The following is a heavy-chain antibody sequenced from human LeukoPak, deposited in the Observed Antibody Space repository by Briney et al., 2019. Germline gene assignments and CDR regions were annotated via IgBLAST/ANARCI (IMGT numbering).Heavy chain of an antibody. CDR3: TTLSDRNFYYSYGLDV. CDR1: GFIFSSYR. Sequence: GGSLRLSCAVSGFIFSSYRTNWVCQAPGKGREWVAYIGRYGVTTYYADSVKGRFTISGDNAKNSLNLQMNSLRAEDTAVYYCTTLSDRNFYYSYGLDVWGQGTTVTVS. D-gene: IGHD1-14*01. J-gene: IGHJ6*02. CDR2: IGRYGVTT. V-gene: IGHV3-48*04.